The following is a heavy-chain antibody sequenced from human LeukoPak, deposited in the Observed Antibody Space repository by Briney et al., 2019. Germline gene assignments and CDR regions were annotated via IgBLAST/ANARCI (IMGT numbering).Heavy chain of an antibody. CDR1: GGSISSYY. J-gene: IGHJ6*02. V-gene: IGHV4-59*01. Sequence: SETLSLTCTVSGGSISSYYWSWIRQPPGKGLEWIGYIYYSGSTNYNPSLKSRVTISVDTSKNQFSLKLSSVTAADTAVYYCARDQGVATYNYYGLDVWGQGTTVTVPS. CDR3: ARDQGVATYNYYGLDV. CDR2: IYYSGST. D-gene: IGHD2-8*01.